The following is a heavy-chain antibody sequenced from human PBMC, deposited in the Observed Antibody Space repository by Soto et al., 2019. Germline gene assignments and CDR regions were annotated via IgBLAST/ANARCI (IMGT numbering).Heavy chain of an antibody. Sequence: SETLSLTGTVSGGSISSGYYYWSWLRQSPGKRLEWIGYNYYSGSTYYNPTLKSPPTISIDTSKNQFSLKLSSVTAADTAVYYCASETVRSYIHDTWFDSSGGRNLVAVSS. V-gene: IGHV4-30-4*01. J-gene: IGHJ5*01. D-gene: IGHD3-22*01. CDR3: ASETVRSYIHDTWFDS. CDR2: NYYSGST. CDR1: GGSISSGYYY.